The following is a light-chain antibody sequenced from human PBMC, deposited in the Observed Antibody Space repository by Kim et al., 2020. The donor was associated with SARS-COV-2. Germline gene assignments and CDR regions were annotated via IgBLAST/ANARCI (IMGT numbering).Light chain of an antibody. Sequence: SVGGRVSIACRASQSINTYLKWYQQRPGKAPNRLSYAASTLQGGVPARCSGSGSGTDFTLTISSLQPEDFATYYCQQSHTAPLLTFGGGTKVDIK. CDR3: QQSHTAPLLT. V-gene: IGKV1-39*01. CDR1: QSINTY. J-gene: IGKJ4*01. CDR2: AAS.